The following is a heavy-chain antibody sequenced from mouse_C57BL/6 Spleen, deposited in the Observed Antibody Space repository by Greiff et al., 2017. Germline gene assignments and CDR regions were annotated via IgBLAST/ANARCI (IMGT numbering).Heavy chain of an antibody. CDR3: ARSGSNYHYAMDY. J-gene: IGHJ4*01. Sequence: QVHVKQPGAELVKPGASVKLSCKASGYTFTSYWMHWVKQRPGRGLEWIGRIDPNSGGTKYNEKFKSKATLTVDKPSSTAYMQLSSLTSEDSAVYYCARSGSNYHYAMDYWGQGTSVTVSS. CDR1: GYTFTSYW. V-gene: IGHV1-72*01. D-gene: IGHD2-5*01. CDR2: IDPNSGGT.